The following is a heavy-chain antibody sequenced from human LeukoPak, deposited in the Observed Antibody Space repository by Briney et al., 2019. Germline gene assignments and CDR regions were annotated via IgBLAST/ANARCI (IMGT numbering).Heavy chain of an antibody. CDR2: IYYSGST. CDR3: ASRKYQLRNWFDP. Sequence: SETLSLTCTVSGGSISSSSYYWGWIRQPPGKGLEWIGSIYYSGSTYYNPSLKSRVTISVDTSKNQFSLKLSSVPAADTAVYYCASRKYQLRNWFDPWGQGTLVTVSS. V-gene: IGHV4-39*07. J-gene: IGHJ5*02. CDR1: GGSISSSSYY. D-gene: IGHD2-2*01.